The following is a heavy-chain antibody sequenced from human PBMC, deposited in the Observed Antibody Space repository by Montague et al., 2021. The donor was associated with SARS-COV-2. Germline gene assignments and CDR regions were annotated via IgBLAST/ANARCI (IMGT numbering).Heavy chain of an antibody. Sequence: SETLSLTCAVYVGSFSGYYWSWIRQPPGEGLEWIGEINHSGSTNYNPSLRSRVTILVDTSKNQFSLKLSSVTAADTAVYYCARIVEGCNAPPGYWGQGTLVTVSS. CDR3: ARIVEGCNAPPGY. J-gene: IGHJ4*02. CDR2: INHSGST. CDR1: VGSFSGYY. D-gene: IGHD2-2*01. V-gene: IGHV4-34*01.